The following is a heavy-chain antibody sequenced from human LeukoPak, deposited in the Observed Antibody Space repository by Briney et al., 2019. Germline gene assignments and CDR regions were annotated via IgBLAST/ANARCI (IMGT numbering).Heavy chain of an antibody. Sequence: GGSLRLSCAASGFTFSSYSMTWVRQAPGKGLEWVSSISSSCSYIYYADSVKGRFTISRDNAKNSLYLQMNSLRAEDTAVYYCAREFIAVAGTDWFDPWGQGTLVTVSS. D-gene: IGHD6-19*01. V-gene: IGHV3-21*01. CDR2: ISSSCSYI. CDR3: AREFIAVAGTDWFDP. J-gene: IGHJ5*02. CDR1: GFTFSSYS.